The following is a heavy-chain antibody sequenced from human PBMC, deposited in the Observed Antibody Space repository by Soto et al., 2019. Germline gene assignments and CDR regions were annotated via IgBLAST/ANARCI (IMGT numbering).Heavy chain of an antibody. CDR2: IYYSGST. V-gene: IGHV4-30-4*01. J-gene: IGHJ5*02. CDR3: ARATIVLVPAAMVSHWFDP. D-gene: IGHD2-2*01. Sequence: QVQLQESCPGLVKPSQTLSLTCTVSGGSISSGDYYWSWIRQPPGKGLEWIGYIYYSGSTYYNPSLKSRVTISVDTSKNQFSLKLSSVTAADTAVYYCARATIVLVPAAMVSHWFDPWGQGTLVTVSS. CDR1: GGSISSGDYY.